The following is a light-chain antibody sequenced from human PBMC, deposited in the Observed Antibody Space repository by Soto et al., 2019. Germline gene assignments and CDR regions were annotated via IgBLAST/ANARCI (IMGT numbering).Light chain of an antibody. J-gene: IGKJ5*01. Sequence: EIVMTQSPATLSVSPGERATLSCRASQSISSNLAWYHQKPGQAPRLLIYRASSRAPGIPDRFSGSGSETEFTLTISNLQSEDSAVYYCQQYNDWPPTTFGQGTRLEIK. CDR3: QQYNDWPPTT. V-gene: IGKV3-15*01. CDR1: QSISSN. CDR2: RAS.